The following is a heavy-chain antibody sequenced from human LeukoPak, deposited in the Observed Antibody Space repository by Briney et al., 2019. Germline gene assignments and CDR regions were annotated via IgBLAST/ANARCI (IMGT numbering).Heavy chain of an antibody. J-gene: IGHJ6*02. CDR1: GYTFTGYY. D-gene: IGHD4-17*01. Sequence: ASVKVSCKASGYTFTGYYMHWVRQAPGQGLEWMGWISPNSGGTNYAQKFQGRVTMTRDTSISTAYMELSRLRSDDTAVYYCARVETVTPYYGMDVWGQGTTVTVSS. CDR2: ISPNSGGT. V-gene: IGHV1-2*02. CDR3: ARVETVTPYYGMDV.